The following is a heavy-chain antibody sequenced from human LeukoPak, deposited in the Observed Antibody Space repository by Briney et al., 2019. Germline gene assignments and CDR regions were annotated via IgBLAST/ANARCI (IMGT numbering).Heavy chain of an antibody. CDR1: GFTFSSYW. CDR3: AKDLRLEPPGMAFDY. Sequence: QAGGSLRLSCAASGFTFSSYWMSWVRQAPGKGLEWVANIKQDGSEKYYVDSVKGRFTISRDNAKNSLYLQMNSLRAEDTAVYYCAKDLRLEPPGMAFDYWGQGTLVTVSS. D-gene: IGHD5-24*01. V-gene: IGHV3-7*01. CDR2: IKQDGSEK. J-gene: IGHJ4*02.